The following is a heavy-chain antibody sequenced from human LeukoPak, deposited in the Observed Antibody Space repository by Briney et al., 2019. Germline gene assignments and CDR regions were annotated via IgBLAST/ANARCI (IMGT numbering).Heavy chain of an antibody. CDR3: ARDYDAYCGGDCYSGTFDY. CDR2: INPNSGGT. V-gene: IGHV1-2*02. J-gene: IGHJ4*02. CDR1: GYTFTGYY. Sequence: ASVKVSCKASGYTFTGYYMHWVRQAPGQGLEWMGWINPNSGGTNYAQKFQGRVTMTRDTSISTAYMELSRLRSDDTAGYYCARDYDAYCGGDCYSGTFDYWGQGTLVTVSS. D-gene: IGHD2-21*02.